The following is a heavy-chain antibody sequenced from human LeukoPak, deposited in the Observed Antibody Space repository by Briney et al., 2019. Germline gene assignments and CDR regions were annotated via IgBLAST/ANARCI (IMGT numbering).Heavy chain of an antibody. Sequence: GGSLRLSCAASGFTFSSYAMSWVRQAPGKGLEWVSAISGSGGSTYYADSVKGRFTISRDNSKNTLYLQMNSLRVGDTAVYYCARSSHYDILTGYSEEDAFDIWGQGTMVTVSS. CDR3: ARSSHYDILTGYSEEDAFDI. D-gene: IGHD3-9*01. V-gene: IGHV3-23*01. CDR2: ISGSGGST. CDR1: GFTFSSYA. J-gene: IGHJ3*02.